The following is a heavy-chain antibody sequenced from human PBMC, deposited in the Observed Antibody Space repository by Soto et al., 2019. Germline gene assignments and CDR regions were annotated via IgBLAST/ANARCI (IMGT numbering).Heavy chain of an antibody. Sequence: EVQLVESGGGLVKPGGSLRLSCAASGFTFSNAWMNWVRQAPGKGLEWVGRIKSKTDGGTTDYAAPVKGRFTISRDDSKNTLYRQMNSLKTEDTAVYYCTTTTFPDYFYGMDVWGQGTTVTVSS. CDR1: GFTFSNAW. CDR3: TTTTFPDYFYGMDV. V-gene: IGHV3-15*07. CDR2: IKSKTDGGTT. J-gene: IGHJ6*02. D-gene: IGHD4-4*01.